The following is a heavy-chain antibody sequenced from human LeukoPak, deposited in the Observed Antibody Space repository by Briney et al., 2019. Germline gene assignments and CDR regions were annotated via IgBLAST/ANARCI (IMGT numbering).Heavy chain of an antibody. D-gene: IGHD6-25*01. J-gene: IGHJ5*02. Sequence: SETLSLTSAVYGGSFTAYYWTWIRQSPGKGLEWIGETTHSGSTHYNPSLESRVAISVDTSKNQFSLNLTSLTAADTAVYYCARWSAAVPKMFDPWGQGTLVTVSS. CDR2: TTHSGST. V-gene: IGHV4-34*01. CDR1: GGSFTAYY. CDR3: ARWSAAVPKMFDP.